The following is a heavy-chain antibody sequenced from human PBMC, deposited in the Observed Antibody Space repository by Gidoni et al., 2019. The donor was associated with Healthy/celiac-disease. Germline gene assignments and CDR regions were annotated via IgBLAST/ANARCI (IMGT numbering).Heavy chain of an antibody. CDR2: LYYSGST. CDR3: ARDSYHSSSSGGFDY. CDR1: GGSISSGGYY. Sequence: QVQLQESGPGLVKPSQTLSLPCTVSGGSISSGGYYWSWIRQHPGKGLEWIGYLYYSGSTYYNPSLKSRVTISVDTSKNQFSLKLSSVTAADTAVYYCARDSYHSSSSGGFDYWGQGTLVTVSS. D-gene: IGHD6-6*01. V-gene: IGHV4-31*03. J-gene: IGHJ4*02.